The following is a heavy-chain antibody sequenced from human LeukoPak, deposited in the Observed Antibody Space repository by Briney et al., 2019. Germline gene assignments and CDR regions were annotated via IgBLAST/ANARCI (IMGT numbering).Heavy chain of an antibody. D-gene: IGHD1-26*01. CDR1: GGSISSSSYY. CDR3: ARDRSGSYLRSYYFDY. CDR2: IYYSGST. J-gene: IGHJ4*02. Sequence: SETLSLTCTVSGGSISSSSYYWGWIRQPPGKGLEWIGSIYYSGSTYYNPSLKSRVTISVDTSKNQFSLKLSSVTAADTAVYYCARDRSGSYLRSYYFDYWGQGTLVTVSS. V-gene: IGHV4-39*07.